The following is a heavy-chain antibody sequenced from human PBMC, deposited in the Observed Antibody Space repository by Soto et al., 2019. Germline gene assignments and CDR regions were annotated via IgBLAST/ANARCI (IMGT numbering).Heavy chain of an antibody. CDR3: ARDGYDGSGSPYPAY. J-gene: IGHJ4*02. CDR1: GGSMSEYF. Sequence: SETLSLTXRVSGGSMSEYFWSWIRQSPGKGLEWIGYIYYLGSTDYNPSLKSRVTMSVDTSKRQFSLRLTSVTAADTAVYYCARDGYDGSGSPYPAYWGPGTQVTVSS. CDR2: IYYLGST. D-gene: IGHD3-10*01. V-gene: IGHV4-59*01.